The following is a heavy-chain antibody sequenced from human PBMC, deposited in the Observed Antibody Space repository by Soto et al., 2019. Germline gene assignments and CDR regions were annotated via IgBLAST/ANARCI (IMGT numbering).Heavy chain of an antibody. J-gene: IGHJ2*01. V-gene: IGHV4-59*08. CDR2: IYYTGST. CDR1: GGSSNSYY. CDR3: ARTFWNFDL. D-gene: IGHD3-16*01. Sequence: SETLSLTCTVSGGSSNSYYGSWIRLPTGKGLEWIGHIYYTGSTNYNPSLESRVTISLDMSDSQFSLRLTSVTAADTAVYYCARTFWNFDLWGRGTLVTAPQ.